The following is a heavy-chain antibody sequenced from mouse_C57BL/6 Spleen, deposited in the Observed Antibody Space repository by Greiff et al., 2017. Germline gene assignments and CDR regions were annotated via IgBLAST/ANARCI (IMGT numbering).Heavy chain of an antibody. J-gene: IGHJ1*03. V-gene: IGHV1-59*01. Sequence: VQLQQPGAELVRPGTSVKLSCKASGYTFTSYWMHWVKQRPGQGLEWIGVIDPSDSYTNYNQKFKGKATLTVDTSSSTAYMQLRSLTSEDSAVYYCARRPYDYDADWYFDVWGTGTTVTVSS. CDR2: IDPSDSYT. CDR1: GYTFTSYW. CDR3: ARRPYDYDADWYFDV. D-gene: IGHD2-4*01.